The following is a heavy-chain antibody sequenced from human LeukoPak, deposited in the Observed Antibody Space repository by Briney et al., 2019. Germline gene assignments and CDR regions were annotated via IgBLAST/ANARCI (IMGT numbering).Heavy chain of an antibody. CDR1: GGTFSSYA. CDR3: AREAHYGGYYYYYYMDV. D-gene: IGHD2-21*01. Sequence: SVKVSCKASGGTFSSYAISWVRQAPGQGLEWMGRIIPIFGTANYAQKFQGRVTITTDESTSTAYMGLSSLRSEDTAVYYCAREAHYGGYYYYYYMDVWGKGTTVTVSS. CDR2: IIPIFGTA. J-gene: IGHJ6*03. V-gene: IGHV1-69*05.